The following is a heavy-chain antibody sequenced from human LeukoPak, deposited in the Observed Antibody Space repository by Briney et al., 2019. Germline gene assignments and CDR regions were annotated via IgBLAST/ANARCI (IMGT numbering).Heavy chain of an antibody. Sequence: GGSLRLSCAASGFSVSNNYMTWVRQAPGKGLEWVSVIYRGDTTYYADSVKGRFTISRDNSKNTLYLQMNSLRAEDTAVYYCATGLGDDFDYWGQGTLVTVSS. CDR3: ATGLGDDFDY. J-gene: IGHJ4*02. CDR2: IYRGDTT. D-gene: IGHD5-12*01. V-gene: IGHV3-53*01. CDR1: GFSVSNNY.